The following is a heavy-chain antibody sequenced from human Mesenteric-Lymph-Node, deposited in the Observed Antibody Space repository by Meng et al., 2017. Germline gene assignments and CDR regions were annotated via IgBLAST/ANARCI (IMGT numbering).Heavy chain of an antibody. Sequence: SETLSLTCAVYGGSFSGYYWSWIRQPPGKGLEWIGEINHSGSTNYNPSLKSRVTISVDTSKNQFSLKLSSVTAADTAVYYCARSYCISHYGGNSEGPCAFDIWGQGTMVTVSS. J-gene: IGHJ3*02. CDR3: ARSYCISHYGGNSEGPCAFDI. CDR2: INHSGST. CDR1: GGSFSGYY. V-gene: IGHV4-34*01. D-gene: IGHD4-23*01.